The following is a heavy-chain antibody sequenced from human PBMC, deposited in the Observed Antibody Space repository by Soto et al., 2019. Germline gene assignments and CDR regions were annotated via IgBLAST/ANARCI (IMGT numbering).Heavy chain of an antibody. CDR2: IYYSGST. CDR3: ASSTWIQLWFDY. V-gene: IGHV4-31*03. Sequence: SETLSLTCTVSGGSISSGGYYWSWIRQHPGKGLEWIGYIYYSGSTYYNPSLKSRVTISVDTSKNQFSLKLSSVTAADTAVYYCASSTWIQLWFDYWGQGTLVTSPQ. CDR1: GGSISSGGYY. J-gene: IGHJ4*02. D-gene: IGHD5-18*01.